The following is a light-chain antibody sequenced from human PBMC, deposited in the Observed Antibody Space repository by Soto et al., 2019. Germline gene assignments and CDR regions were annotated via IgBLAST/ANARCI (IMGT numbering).Light chain of an antibody. Sequence: DIQMTQSPPTLSASVGDRVTIACRASQSISNYLAWYQQKPGKAPKLLIYKASSLESGVPSRFSGSGSGTEFTLTISSLQPDDFATYYCQQYNSYSWTFGQGTKVEIK. CDR1: QSISNY. V-gene: IGKV1-5*03. CDR2: KAS. CDR3: QQYNSYSWT. J-gene: IGKJ1*01.